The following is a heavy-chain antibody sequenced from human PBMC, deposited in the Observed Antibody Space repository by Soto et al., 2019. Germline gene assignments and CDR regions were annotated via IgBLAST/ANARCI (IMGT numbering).Heavy chain of an antibody. J-gene: IGHJ5*02. CDR3: ASDPPLYCSSTSCLNWFDP. CDR1: GFTFSSYW. CDR2: IKQDGSEK. D-gene: IGHD2-2*01. V-gene: IGHV3-7*05. Sequence: GGSLRLSCAASGFTFSSYWMSWVRQAPGKGLEWVANIKQDGSEKYYVDSVKGRFTISRDNAKNSLYLQMNSLRAEDTAVYYCASDPPLYCSSTSCLNWFDPWGQGTLVTVSS.